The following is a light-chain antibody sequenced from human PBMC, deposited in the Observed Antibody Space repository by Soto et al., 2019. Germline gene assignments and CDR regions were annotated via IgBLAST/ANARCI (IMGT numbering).Light chain of an antibody. J-gene: IGKJ4*01. CDR1: QSISTW. V-gene: IGKV1-39*01. Sequence: DIQMTQSPSTLSASVGDRVTITCRASQSISTWLAWYQQKPGKAPKVLIYVASTLRSGVPSRFSGSGSGTDFNLTINSLQPEDFATYFCQQSFTTPLTFGGGTKVDIK. CDR2: VAS. CDR3: QQSFTTPLT.